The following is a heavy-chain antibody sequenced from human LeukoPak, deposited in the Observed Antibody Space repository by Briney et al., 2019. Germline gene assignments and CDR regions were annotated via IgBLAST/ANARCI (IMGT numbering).Heavy chain of an antibody. D-gene: IGHD6-6*01. J-gene: IGHJ4*02. CDR3: ARGKSGIAARPFDY. CDR1: GYTFTGYY. CDR2: INPNSGGT. V-gene: IGHV1-2*02. Sequence: ASVKVSCKASGYTFTGYYMHWVQQAPGQGLEWMGWINPNSGGTNYAQKFQGRVTMTRDTSISTAYMELSRLRSDDTAVYYCARGKSGIAARPFDYWGQGTLVTVSS.